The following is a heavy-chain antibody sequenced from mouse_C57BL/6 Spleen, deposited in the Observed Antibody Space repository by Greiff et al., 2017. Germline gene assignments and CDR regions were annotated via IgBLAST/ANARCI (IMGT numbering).Heavy chain of an antibody. Sequence: EVKVEESGPGLVKPSQSLSLTCSVTGYSITSGSYWNWIRQFPGNNLEWMGYISYDGSNNYNPSLKNQISFTRDTSKNQFFLKLNSVTTEDTATDYCARGNWDGVYYFDYWGQGTTLTVSS. D-gene: IGHD4-1*01. CDR1: GYSITSGSY. J-gene: IGHJ2*01. CDR3: ARGNWDGVYYFDY. CDR2: ISYDGSN. V-gene: IGHV3-6*01.